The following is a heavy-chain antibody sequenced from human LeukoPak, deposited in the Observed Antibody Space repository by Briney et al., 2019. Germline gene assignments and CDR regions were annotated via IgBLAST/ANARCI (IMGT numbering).Heavy chain of an antibody. D-gene: IGHD6-6*01. J-gene: IGHJ1*01. V-gene: IGHV3-23*01. CDR1: GFIFSSYA. CDR2: VTGIGDTT. CDR3: AKVVSGSYLFQD. Sequence: PGGSLRLSCAASGFIFSSYAMNWVRQAPGKGLEWVSTVTGIGDTTYYADFVKGRFTISRDNSRNTLYLQMNSLRAEDTAVYYCAKVVSGSYLFQDWGQGTLVTVSS.